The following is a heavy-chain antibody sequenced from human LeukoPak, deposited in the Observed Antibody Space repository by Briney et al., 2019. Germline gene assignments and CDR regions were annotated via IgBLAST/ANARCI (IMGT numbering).Heavy chain of an antibody. CDR2: IYTSGST. D-gene: IGHD1-14*01. Sequence: KPSETLSLTCTVSGGSISNYYWSWIRQPAGKGLEWIGRIYTSGSTNYNPSLKSRVTMSVDTSKNQFSLKLSSVTAADPAVYYCARDDISGRGGGIDCWGQGTLVTVSS. CDR3: ARDDISGRGGGIDC. V-gene: IGHV4-4*07. CDR1: GGSISNYY. J-gene: IGHJ4*02.